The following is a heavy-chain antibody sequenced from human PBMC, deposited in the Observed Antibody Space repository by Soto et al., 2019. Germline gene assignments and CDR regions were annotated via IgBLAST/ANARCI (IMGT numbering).Heavy chain of an antibody. CDR2: INQDGSEK. CDR3: ARGRDSSGYRFDY. Sequence: GGSLGLSCAASGFTLSSYWMSWVRQVSGKGLEYVANINQDGSEKYYVDSVKGRFTISRDNAKNSLYLQMNSLRAEDTAVYYCARGRDSSGYRFDYWGQGTLVNVS. J-gene: IGHJ4*02. V-gene: IGHV3-7*01. D-gene: IGHD3-22*01. CDR1: GFTLSSYW.